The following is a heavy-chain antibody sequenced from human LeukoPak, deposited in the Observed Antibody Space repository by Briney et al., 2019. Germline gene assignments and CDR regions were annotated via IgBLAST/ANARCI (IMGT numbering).Heavy chain of an antibody. D-gene: IGHD1-26*01. V-gene: IGHV3-20*01. Sequence: GGSLRLSCAASGFTVSNNYMSWVRQAPGKGLEWVSGINWNGGSTGYADSVKGRFTISRDNAKNSLYLQMNSLRAEDTALYHCARVGIVGARAFDIWGQGTMVTVSS. CDR1: GFTVSNNY. CDR2: INWNGGST. CDR3: ARVGIVGARAFDI. J-gene: IGHJ3*02.